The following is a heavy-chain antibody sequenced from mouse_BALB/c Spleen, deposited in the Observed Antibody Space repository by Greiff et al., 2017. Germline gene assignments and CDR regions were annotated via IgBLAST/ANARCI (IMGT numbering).Heavy chain of an antibody. J-gene: IGHJ2*01. CDR3: ARGDITTVVASDY. CDR2: IYPGDGDT. D-gene: IGHD1-1*01. CDR1: GYAFSSYW. Sequence: VMLVESGAELVRPGSSVKISCKASGYAFSSYWMNWVKQRPGQGLEWIGQIYPGDGDTNYNGKFKGKATLTADKSSSTAYMQLSSLTSEDSAVYFCARGDITTVVASDYWGQGTTLTVSS. V-gene: IGHV1-80*01.